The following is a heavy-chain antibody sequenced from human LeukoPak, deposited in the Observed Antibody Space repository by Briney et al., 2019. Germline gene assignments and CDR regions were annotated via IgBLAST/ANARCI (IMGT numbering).Heavy chain of an antibody. Sequence: GSLRLSCAASGFTFSSYWMSWVRQAPGKGLEWVANIKQDGSEKYYVVSVKGRFTISRDNAKNSLYPQMNSLRAEDTAVYYCASTGIAVAEDYWGQGTLVTVSS. CDR3: ASTGIAVAEDY. CDR1: GFTFSSYW. CDR2: IKQDGSEK. V-gene: IGHV3-7*01. J-gene: IGHJ4*02. D-gene: IGHD6-19*01.